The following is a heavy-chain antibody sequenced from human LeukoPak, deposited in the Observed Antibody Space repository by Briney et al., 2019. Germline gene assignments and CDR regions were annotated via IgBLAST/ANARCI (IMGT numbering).Heavy chain of an antibody. D-gene: IGHD6-19*01. V-gene: IGHV3-21*01. J-gene: IGHJ1*01. CDR3: ARAASGYSSGWYGYFQH. CDR2: ISSSSSYI. Sequence: GGSLRLSCAASGFTFSSYSMNWVRQAPGKGLEWVSSISSSSSYIYYADSVKGRFTISRDNAKNSLYLQMNGLRAEDTAVYYCARAASGYSSGWYGYFQHWGQGTLVTVSS. CDR1: GFTFSSYS.